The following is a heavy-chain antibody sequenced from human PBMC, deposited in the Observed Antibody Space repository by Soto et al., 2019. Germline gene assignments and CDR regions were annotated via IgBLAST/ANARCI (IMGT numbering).Heavy chain of an antibody. CDR3: ASAAVPSTAGLDF. D-gene: IGHD6-19*01. J-gene: IGHJ4*02. CDR2: ISPNSGGT. V-gene: IGHV1-2*02. Sequence: GASVKVSCKASGYTFSGFYMHWVRQAPGQGLEWMGWISPNSGGTKSAEKFQGRVNMTRDTSISTAYMELSRLTSDDTAVYYCASAAVPSTAGLDFWGQGTQVTVSS. CDR1: GYTFSGFY.